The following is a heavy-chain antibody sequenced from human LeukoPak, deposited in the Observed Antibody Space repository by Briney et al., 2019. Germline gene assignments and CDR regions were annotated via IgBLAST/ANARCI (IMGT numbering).Heavy chain of an antibody. J-gene: IGHJ5*02. CDR1: GGSISSGDYY. V-gene: IGHV4-30-4*01. CDR3: ARGAYCGGGCYSWFDP. D-gene: IGHD2-21*02. Sequence: PSETLSLTCTVSGGSISSGDYYWSWIRQPPGKGLEWIGYIYYSGSTYYNPSLKSRVTISVDTSKNQFSLKLSSVTAADTAVYYCARGAYCGGGCYSWFDPWGQGTLVTVSS. CDR2: IYYSGST.